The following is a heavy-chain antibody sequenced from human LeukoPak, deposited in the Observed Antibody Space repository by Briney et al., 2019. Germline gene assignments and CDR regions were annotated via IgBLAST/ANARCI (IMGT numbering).Heavy chain of an antibody. D-gene: IGHD6-19*01. Sequence: ASVNVSCKGSGYTFNSYGISWERQAPGHGLEGIGWINAYNGNTNYAQKLQGRVTMTTDTSTSTAYMELRSLRSDDTAVYYCARGGQVAVAEFLNWGQGTLVTVSS. V-gene: IGHV1-18*01. CDR2: INAYNGNT. CDR1: GYTFNSYG. CDR3: ARGGQVAVAEFLN. J-gene: IGHJ4*02.